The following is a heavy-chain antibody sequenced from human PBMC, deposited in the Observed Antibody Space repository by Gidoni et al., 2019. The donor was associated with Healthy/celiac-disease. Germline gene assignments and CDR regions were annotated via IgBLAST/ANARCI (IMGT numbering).Heavy chain of an antibody. Sequence: QLQLQESGPGLVKPSETLSLTCTVSGGSISRTSYYWGWIRQPPGKGLEWIGSIYYSGRTYYNPSLKSRVTISVDTSKNQFSLKLSSVTAADTAVYYCARQRGRIAAAGTGIGFDPWGQGTLVTVSS. CDR2: IYYSGRT. CDR3: ARQRGRIAAAGTGIGFDP. D-gene: IGHD6-13*01. J-gene: IGHJ5*02. V-gene: IGHV4-39*01. CDR1: GGSISRTSYY.